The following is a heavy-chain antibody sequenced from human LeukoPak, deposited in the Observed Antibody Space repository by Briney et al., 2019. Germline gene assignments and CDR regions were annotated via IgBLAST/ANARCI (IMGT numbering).Heavy chain of an antibody. V-gene: IGHV3-9*01. CDR3: AKDSRYNWNYYDY. CDR1: GFTFDDYA. CDR2: ISWNSDGI. D-gene: IGHD1-20*01. J-gene: IGHJ4*02. Sequence: PGGSLRLSCAASGFTFDDYAMHWVRQAPGKGLEWASGISWNSDGIGYADSVKGRFTISRDNAKNSLYLQMNSLRAEDTAFYYCAKDSRYNWNYYDYWGQGTLVTVSS.